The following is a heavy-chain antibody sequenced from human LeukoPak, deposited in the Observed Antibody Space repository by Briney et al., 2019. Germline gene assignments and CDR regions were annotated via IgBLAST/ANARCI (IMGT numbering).Heavy chain of an antibody. CDR3: ARGGIVGATTALRFDY. J-gene: IGHJ4*02. V-gene: IGHV5-51*01. D-gene: IGHD1-26*01. CDR1: GYSFTSYW. Sequence: GESLKISCKGSGYSFTSYWIGWVRQMPGKGLEWMGIIYPGDSDTRYSPSFQGQVTISADKSISTAYLQWSSLKASDTAMYYCARGGIVGATTALRFDYWGQGTLVTVSS. CDR2: IYPGDSDT.